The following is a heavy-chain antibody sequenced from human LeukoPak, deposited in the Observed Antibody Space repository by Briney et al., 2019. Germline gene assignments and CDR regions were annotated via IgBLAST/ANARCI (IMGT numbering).Heavy chain of an antibody. V-gene: IGHV1-2*02. J-gene: IGHJ5*02. CDR1: GYTFTGYY. D-gene: IGHD2-2*01. Sequence: GASVKVSCKASGYTFTGYYMHWVRQAPGPGLEGMGWINPNSGGTNYAQKFQGRVNMTRDTSISTAYMELSRLRSDDTAVYYCARGGFIVVVPAAHNWFDPWGQGTLVTVSS. CDR2: INPNSGGT. CDR3: ARGGFIVVVPAAHNWFDP.